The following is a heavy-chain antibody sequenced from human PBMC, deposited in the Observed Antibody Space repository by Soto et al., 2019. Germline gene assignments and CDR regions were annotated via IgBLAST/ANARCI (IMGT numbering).Heavy chain of an antibody. Sequence: ASVKVSCKASGYTFTSYDINWVRPATGQGLEWMGWLNPNSGNTGYAQKFQGRVTMTRNTSIRTAYMELSSLRSEDTAVYYCATTPAGLWDTAMNALFNSDIDVWGPGTRVTFSS. CDR2: LNPNSGNT. V-gene: IGHV1-8*01. CDR3: ATTPAGLWDTAMNALFNSDIDV. CDR1: GYTFTSYD. D-gene: IGHD5-18*01. J-gene: IGHJ6*02.